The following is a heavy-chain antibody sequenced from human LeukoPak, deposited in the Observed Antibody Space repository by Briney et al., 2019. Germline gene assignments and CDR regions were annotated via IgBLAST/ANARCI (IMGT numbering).Heavy chain of an antibody. Sequence: GGSLRLSCAASGFTFSNYSMNWVRQAPGKGLEWVTYISSSSSTIHYAESVKGGFTISRDNARNSLYLQMNSLRAEDMAVYYCARDFLEDDYWGQGTLVTVSS. V-gene: IGHV3-48*01. CDR2: ISSSSSTI. CDR1: GFTFSNYS. D-gene: IGHD3-3*01. J-gene: IGHJ4*02. CDR3: ARDFLEDDY.